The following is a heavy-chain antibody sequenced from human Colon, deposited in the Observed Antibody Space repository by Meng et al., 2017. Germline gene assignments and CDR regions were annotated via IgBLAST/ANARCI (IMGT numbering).Heavy chain of an antibody. V-gene: IGHV3-74*01. CDR2: VNSDGSDT. Sequence: DVHLVESGGGLVQPGGSLRLSCAASGFTFSSEWMHWVRQDPGKGLVWVSGVNSDGSDTYYADSVKGRFTISKDNAKNTLYLQMNSLRDEDTGLYHCAMVDGYWGQGTLVTVSS. J-gene: IGHJ4*02. D-gene: IGHD2-15*01. CDR3: AMVDGY. CDR1: GFTFSSEW.